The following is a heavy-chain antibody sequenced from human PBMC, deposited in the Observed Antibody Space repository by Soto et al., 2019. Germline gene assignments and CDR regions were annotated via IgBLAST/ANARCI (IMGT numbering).Heavy chain of an antibody. V-gene: IGHV3-48*02. CDR1: GGHFSSYS. Sequence: PGGSLRLSCAASGGHFSSYSMNWVRQAPGQGLEWVSYISSSSSAIYYADSVKGRFIISRDNAKNSLYLQMNSLRDEDTAVYYCARDHTIFGVVPRGGMDVWGQGTTVTVSS. CDR2: ISSSSSAI. CDR3: ARDHTIFGVVPRGGMDV. J-gene: IGHJ6*02. D-gene: IGHD3-3*01.